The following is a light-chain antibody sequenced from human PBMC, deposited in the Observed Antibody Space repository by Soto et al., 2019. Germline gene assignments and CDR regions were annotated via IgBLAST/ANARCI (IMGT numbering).Light chain of an antibody. CDR1: QSVSSN. V-gene: IGKV3D-15*01. CDR2: GAS. CDR3: VQTIQLPWT. Sequence: EIVMTQSPATLSVSPGERATLCCRASQSVSSNLAWYQQKPGQAPRLLIYGASRRATGIPDRFSGSGSGTDFTLKISRVEAEDAGIYYCVQTIQLPWTFGQGTKVDI. J-gene: IGKJ1*01.